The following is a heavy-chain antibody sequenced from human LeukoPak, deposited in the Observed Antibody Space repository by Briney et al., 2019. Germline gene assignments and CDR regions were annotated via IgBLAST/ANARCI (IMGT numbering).Heavy chain of an antibody. CDR2: ISDSGGST. V-gene: IGHV3-23*01. Sequence: GGSLRLSCAASGFTFSSYAMSWVRQAPGKGLEWVSAISDSGGSTYDADSVKGRFTIPRDNSKNTLYLQMNSLRAEDTAVYYCAKDTSIGRYCTNGVCSPFDYWGQGTLVTVSS. CDR3: AKDTSIGRYCTNGVCSPFDY. J-gene: IGHJ4*02. CDR1: GFTFSSYA. D-gene: IGHD2-8*01.